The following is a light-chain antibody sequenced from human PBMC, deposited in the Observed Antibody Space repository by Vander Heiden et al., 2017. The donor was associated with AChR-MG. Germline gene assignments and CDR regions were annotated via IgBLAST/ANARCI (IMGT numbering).Light chain of an antibody. CDR2: AAS. CDR1: QSISSY. CDR3: QQSSH. Sequence: DIQMTQSPSSLSASVGDRVTITCRASQSISSYLNWYQQKPGKAPKLLIYAASSLQSGVPSRFSGSGSGTDFTLTISSLQPEDFATYYCQQSSHFGQGTKLEIK. J-gene: IGKJ2*01. V-gene: IGKV1-39*01.